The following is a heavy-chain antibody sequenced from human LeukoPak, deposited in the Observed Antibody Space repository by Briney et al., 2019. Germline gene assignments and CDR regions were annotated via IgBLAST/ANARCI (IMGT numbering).Heavy chain of an antibody. CDR3: AKRITMVRGVIQPPVY. D-gene: IGHD3-10*01. J-gene: IGHJ4*02. CDR2: ISGSGGST. V-gene: IGHV3-23*01. CDR1: GFTFSSYA. Sequence: PGGSLRLSCAASGFTFSSYAMSWVRQAPGKGLEWVSAISGSGGSTYYADSVKGRFTFSRDNSKNTLYLQMNSLRAEDTAVYYCAKRITMVRGVIQPPVYWGQGTLVTVSS.